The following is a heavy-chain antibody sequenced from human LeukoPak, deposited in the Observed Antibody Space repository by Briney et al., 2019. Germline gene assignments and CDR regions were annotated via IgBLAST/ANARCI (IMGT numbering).Heavy chain of an antibody. CDR3: ARGTDRSGYYLDAFDI. V-gene: IGHV3-66*01. CDR2: LYSGGST. D-gene: IGHD3-22*01. J-gene: IGHJ3*02. Sequence: GGSLRLACAAAGFNVSSDSMSWIRQAPGKGLEWVLGLYSGGSTYYADSVKGRLTITRDSSKHTLSLQMHSLRAEDTAVYYCARGTDRSGYYLDAFDIWAQGTMVTVSS. CDR1: GFNVSSDS.